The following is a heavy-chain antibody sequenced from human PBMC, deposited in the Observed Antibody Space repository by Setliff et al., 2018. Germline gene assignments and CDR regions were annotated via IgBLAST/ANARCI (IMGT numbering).Heavy chain of an antibody. CDR2: INHSGSP. J-gene: IGHJ4*01. Sequence: SETLSLTCAVYGASFSGSYCSWIRQSPGKGLEWIGEINHTGSPNWIGEINHSGSPNYNPSLKSRVTISVDTSKNQFSLKLSSVTAADTAVYCCRFWSGYYKNDYWGQGTLVTVSS. CDR1: GASFSGSY. CDR3: RFWSGYYKNDY. V-gene: IGHV4-34*01. D-gene: IGHD3-3*01.